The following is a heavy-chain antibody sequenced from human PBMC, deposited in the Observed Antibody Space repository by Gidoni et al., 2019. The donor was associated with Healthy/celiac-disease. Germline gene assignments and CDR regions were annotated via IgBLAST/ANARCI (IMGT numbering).Heavy chain of an antibody. V-gene: IGHV3-73*02. CDR3: TRPWVRYGDYPNGMDV. CDR1: GFTFSGSA. J-gene: IGHJ6*02. D-gene: IGHD4-17*01. Sequence: SGGGLVQPGGSLTLSFAASGFTFSGSAMHWVRQASGKGLEWVGRIRSKANSYATAYAASVKGRFTISRDDSKNTAYLQMNSLKTEDTAVYYCTRPWVRYGDYPNGMDVWGQGTTVTVSS. CDR2: IRSKANSYAT.